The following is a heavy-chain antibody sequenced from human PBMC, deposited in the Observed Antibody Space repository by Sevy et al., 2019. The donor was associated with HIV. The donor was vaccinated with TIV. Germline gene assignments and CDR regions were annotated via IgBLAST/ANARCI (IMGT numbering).Heavy chain of an antibody. J-gene: IGHJ6*02. D-gene: IGHD3-10*01. CDR3: ARVRGYYGSGSPIGYGMDV. Sequence: ASVKVSCKASGYTFTGYYMHWVRQAPGQGLEWMGWINPNSGGTNYAQKFQGMVTMTRDTSISTAYMELSRLRSDDTAVYYCARVRGYYGSGSPIGYGMDVWGQGTTVTVSS. CDR2: INPNSGGT. V-gene: IGHV1-2*02. CDR1: GYTFTGYY.